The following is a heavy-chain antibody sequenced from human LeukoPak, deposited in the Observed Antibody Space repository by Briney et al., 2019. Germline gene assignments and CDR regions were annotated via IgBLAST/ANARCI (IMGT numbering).Heavy chain of an antibody. CDR3: ARESGVYDSKRYYYYYYMDV. CDR2: ISGDGGST. CDR1: GFTFDDYA. J-gene: IGHJ6*03. Sequence: GGSLRLSCAASGFTFDDYAMHWVRQAPGKGLEWVSLISGDGGSTYYADSVKGRFTISRDNSKNSLYLQMNSLRAEDTAVYYCARESGVYDSKRYYYYYYMDVWGKGTTVTVSS. D-gene: IGHD5/OR15-5a*01. V-gene: IGHV3-43*02.